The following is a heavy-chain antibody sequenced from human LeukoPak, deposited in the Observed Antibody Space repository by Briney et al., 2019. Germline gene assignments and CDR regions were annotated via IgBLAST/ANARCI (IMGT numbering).Heavy chain of an antibody. Sequence: GGSLRLSSAASGFSFSSYAIYWVRQAPGKGLEWVGFIRSKAYGGTTEYAASVKGRFTISRDDSKSIAYLQMNSLKTEDTAVYYCTRGPRYCSSTSCYGVAWGQGTMVTVSS. V-gene: IGHV3-49*04. J-gene: IGHJ3*01. CDR3: TRGPRYCSSTSCYGVA. D-gene: IGHD2-2*01. CDR1: GFSFSSYA. CDR2: IRSKAYGGTT.